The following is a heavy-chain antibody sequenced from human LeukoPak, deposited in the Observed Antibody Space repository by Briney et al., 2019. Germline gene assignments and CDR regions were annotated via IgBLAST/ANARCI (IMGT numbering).Heavy chain of an antibody. CDR2: IYPGGSDT. CDR3: VRGNNEYYYDWFDP. V-gene: IGHV5-51*01. Sequence: GESLKISCKGSGYIFTNYWIGWLRQMPGKGLEWMGLIYPGGSDTRYSPSFQGQVTVSADKSINTAYLQWRSLQASDTAIYYCVRGNNEYYYDWFDPWGQGTLVTVSS. CDR1: GYIFTNYW. D-gene: IGHD2/OR15-2a*01. J-gene: IGHJ5*02.